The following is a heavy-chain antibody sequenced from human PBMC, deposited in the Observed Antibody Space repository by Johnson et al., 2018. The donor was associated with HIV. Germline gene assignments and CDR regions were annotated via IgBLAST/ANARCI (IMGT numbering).Heavy chain of an antibody. D-gene: IGHD3-16*01. V-gene: IGHV3-43*01. CDR1: GFTFDDYT. J-gene: IGHJ3*02. CDR2: ISWDGGST. CDR3: ARRFGAAFDI. Sequence: VQLVESGGGVVRPGGSLRLSCAASGFTFDDYTMHWVRQAPGKGLEWVSLISWDGGSTYYADSVKGRFTISRDNSKNSLYLQMNSLRAEDTAVYYCARRFGAAFDIWGQGTMVTVSS.